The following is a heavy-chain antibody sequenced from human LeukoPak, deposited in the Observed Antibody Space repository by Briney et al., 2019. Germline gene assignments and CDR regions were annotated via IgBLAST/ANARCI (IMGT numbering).Heavy chain of an antibody. D-gene: IGHD3-10*01. J-gene: IGHJ5*02. Sequence: SETLSLTCTVSGGSISSYYWSWIRQPAGKGLEWIGRIYTSGSTNYNPSLKSRVTMSVDTSKNQFSLKLSSMTAADTAVYYCAREAVRGVIGWFDPWGQGTLVTVSS. V-gene: IGHV4-4*07. CDR2: IYTSGST. CDR1: GGSISSYY. CDR3: AREAVRGVIGWFDP.